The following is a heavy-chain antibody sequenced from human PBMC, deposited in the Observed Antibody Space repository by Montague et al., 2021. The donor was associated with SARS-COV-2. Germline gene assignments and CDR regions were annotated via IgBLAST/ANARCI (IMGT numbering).Heavy chain of an antibody. J-gene: IGHJ3*01. D-gene: IGHD6-25*01. Sequence: SETLSLTCTVSGGSISNYYWNWIRQPPGKGLEWIGYIYYSGNTNYNPSLKGRVTMSLDTSKTQFSLKLTSVTAADTAVYYCVRMQRLGVRAFDVWGQGTLVTVSS. CDR3: VRMQRLGVRAFDV. V-gene: IGHV4-59*01. CDR1: GGSISNYY. CDR2: IYYSGNT.